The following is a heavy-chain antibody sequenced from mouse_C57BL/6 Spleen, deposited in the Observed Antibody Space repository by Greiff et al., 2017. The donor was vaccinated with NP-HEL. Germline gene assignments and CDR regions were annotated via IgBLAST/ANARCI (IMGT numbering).Heavy chain of an antibody. Sequence: EVKLMESGGGLVQPKGSLKLSCAASGFSFNTYAMNWVRQAPGKGLEWVARIRSKSNNYATYYADSVKDRFTISRDDSESILYLQMDNLNTEDTAMYYCVRETTVVPLDYWGQGTTLTVSS. J-gene: IGHJ2*01. CDR3: VRETTVVPLDY. CDR1: GFSFNTYA. D-gene: IGHD1-1*01. V-gene: IGHV10-1*01. CDR2: IRSKSNNYAT.